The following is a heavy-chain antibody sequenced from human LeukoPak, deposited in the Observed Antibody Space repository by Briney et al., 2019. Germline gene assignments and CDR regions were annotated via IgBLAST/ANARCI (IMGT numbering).Heavy chain of an antibody. Sequence: ASVKVSCKASGYTFTSYGISWVRQAPGQGLEWMGWISAYNGNTNYAQKLQGRVTMTTDTSTSTAYMELRSLRSDDTAVYYCSRETSYGSGSYFMGVAFDIWGQGTMVTVSS. D-gene: IGHD3-10*01. V-gene: IGHV1-18*01. CDR3: SRETSYGSGSYFMGVAFDI. CDR2: ISAYNGNT. J-gene: IGHJ3*02. CDR1: GYTFTSYG.